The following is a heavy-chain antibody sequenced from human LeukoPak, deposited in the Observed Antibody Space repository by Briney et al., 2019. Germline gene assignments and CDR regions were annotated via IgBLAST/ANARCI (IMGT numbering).Heavy chain of an antibody. V-gene: IGHV3-23*01. CDR3: AKDSYYDILTGPPYDP. CDR1: GFTFSSYA. J-gene: IGHJ5*02. D-gene: IGHD3-9*01. CDR2: ISGSGGST. Sequence: GGSLRLSCAGTGFTFSSYAMSWVRQAPGKGLEWVSAISGSGGSTYYADSVKGRFTISRDNSKNTLYLQMNSLRAEDTAVYYCAKDSYYDILTGPPYDPWGQGTLVTVSS.